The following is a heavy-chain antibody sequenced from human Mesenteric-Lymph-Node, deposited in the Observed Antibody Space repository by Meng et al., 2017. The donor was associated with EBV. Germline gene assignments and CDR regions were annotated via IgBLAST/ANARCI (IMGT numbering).Heavy chain of an antibody. V-gene: IGHV3-15*01. Sequence: VELVASVRCLLHPRWSPRLPVAGSTCAFISTWISWVRQTPVKGLEWVGRSRTKSCGVAVDYRVPLKGRIYISRDDSHNTLHLPMNRLDTDDAAVYCCATDALAAAGTFDNWGQGTLVTVSS. J-gene: IGHJ4*02. CDR1: TCAFISTW. CDR3: ATDALAAAGTFDN. D-gene: IGHD6-13*01. CDR2: SRTKSCGVAV.